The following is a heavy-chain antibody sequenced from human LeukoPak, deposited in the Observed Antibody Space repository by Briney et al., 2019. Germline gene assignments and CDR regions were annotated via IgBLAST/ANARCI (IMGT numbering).Heavy chain of an antibody. CDR3: ARAGTPYDYGGPRDAFDI. J-gene: IGHJ3*02. CDR2: IIGYNGNT. D-gene: IGHD4-23*01. CDR1: GYTFTSYG. V-gene: IGHV1-18*01. Sequence: GASVNVSCKASGYTFTSYGISWVRQAPGQGREWMEWIIGYNGNTNYAQKLQGRVTMTTDTSTSTAYMELRSLRSDDTAVYYCARAGTPYDYGGPRDAFDIWGQGTMVTVSS.